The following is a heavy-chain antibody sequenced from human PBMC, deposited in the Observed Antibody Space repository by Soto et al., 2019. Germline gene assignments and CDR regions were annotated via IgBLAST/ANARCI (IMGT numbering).Heavy chain of an antibody. Sequence: QVQLVQSGAEVKKPGSSVKVSCKASGGTFSSYAISWVRQAPGQGLEWMGGIIPIFGTANYAQKFQGRVMITADESTSTAYMELSSLRSEDTAVYYCARDSSSSWYDYYYYYGMDVWGQGTTVTVSS. V-gene: IGHV1-69*01. CDR2: IIPIFGTA. CDR1: GGTFSSYA. J-gene: IGHJ6*02. CDR3: ARDSSSSWYDYYYYYGMDV. D-gene: IGHD6-13*01.